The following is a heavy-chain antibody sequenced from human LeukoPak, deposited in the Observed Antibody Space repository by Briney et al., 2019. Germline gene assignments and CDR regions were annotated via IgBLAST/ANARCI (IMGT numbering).Heavy chain of an antibody. CDR1: GYTFTGYY. D-gene: IGHD3-16*01. J-gene: IGHJ4*02. CDR2: INPNSGAT. Sequence: ASVKVSCKASGYTFTGYYMHWVRQAPGQGLEWMGWINPNSGATNYAQKFQGRVTMIRDTSISTACMELRRLRSADTAVYYCSRGASIWGGGFDYWGQGTLVTVSS. CDR3: SRGASIWGGGFDY. V-gene: IGHV1-2*02.